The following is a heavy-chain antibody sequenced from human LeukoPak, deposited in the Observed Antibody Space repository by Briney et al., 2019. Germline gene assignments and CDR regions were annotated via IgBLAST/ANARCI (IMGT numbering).Heavy chain of an antibody. Sequence: SETLSLTCTVSGGSISSSSYYWGWLRQPPGKGLEWIGSIYYSGSTYYNPSLKSRVTISVDTSKNQFSLKLSSVTAADTAVYYCARDPLAGSMDVWGKGTTVTVSS. J-gene: IGHJ6*03. D-gene: IGHD6-19*01. CDR3: ARDPLAGSMDV. V-gene: IGHV4-39*07. CDR2: IYYSGST. CDR1: GGSISSSSYY.